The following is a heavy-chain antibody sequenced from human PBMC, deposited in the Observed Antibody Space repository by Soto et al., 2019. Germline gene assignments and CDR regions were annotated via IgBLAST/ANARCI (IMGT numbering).Heavy chain of an antibody. J-gene: IGHJ6*02. CDR3: ARDLLWFGESMGVYYYGMDV. CDR2: INSDGSST. Sequence: GGSLRLSCAASGFTFSSYWMHWVRQAPGKGLVWVSRINSDGSSTSYADSVKGRFTISRDNAKNTLYLQMNSLRAEDTAVYYCARDLLWFGESMGVYYYGMDVWGQGTTVTVSS. V-gene: IGHV3-74*01. CDR1: GFTFSSYW. D-gene: IGHD3-10*01.